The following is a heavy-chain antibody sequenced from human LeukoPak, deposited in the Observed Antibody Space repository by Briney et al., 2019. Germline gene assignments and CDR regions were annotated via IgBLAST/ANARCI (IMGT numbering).Heavy chain of an antibody. CDR2: IYYSGST. Sequence: SETLSLTCTVSGGSFNTYYWSWIRQPPGKGLEWLGYIYYSGSTNYNPSLKSRVTISVDTSKNQFSLKLSSVTAADTAVYYCARVITVRGVIFDYWGQGTLVTVSS. CDR3: ARVITVRGVIFDY. CDR1: GGSFNTYY. J-gene: IGHJ4*02. D-gene: IGHD3-16*01. V-gene: IGHV4-59*01.